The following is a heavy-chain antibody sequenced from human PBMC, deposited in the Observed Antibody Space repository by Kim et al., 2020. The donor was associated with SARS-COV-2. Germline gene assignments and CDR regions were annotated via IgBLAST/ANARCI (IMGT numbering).Heavy chain of an antibody. D-gene: IGHD3-10*01. CDR1: GYTFTSYD. CDR2: MNPNSGNT. V-gene: IGHV1-8*01. J-gene: IGHJ6*02. CDR3: ASYGSGALYYYYGMDV. Sequence: ASVKVSCKASGYTFTSYDINWVRQATGQGLEWMGWMNPNSGNTGYAQKFQGRVTMTRNTSISTAYMELSSLRSEDTAVYYCASYGSGALYYYYGMDVWGQGTTVTVSS.